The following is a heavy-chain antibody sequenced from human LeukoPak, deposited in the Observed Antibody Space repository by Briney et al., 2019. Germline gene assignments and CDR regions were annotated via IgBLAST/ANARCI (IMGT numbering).Heavy chain of an antibody. J-gene: IGHJ4*02. Sequence: GGSLRLSCAASGFTFSSYAMSWVRQAPGKGLEWVSATSGSGGSTYYADSVKGRFTISRDNSKNTLYLQMNSLRAEDTAVYYCARDGGVEAAGFFDYWGQGTLVTVSS. D-gene: IGHD2-8*02. CDR3: ARDGGVEAAGFFDY. V-gene: IGHV3-23*01. CDR2: TSGSGGST. CDR1: GFTFSSYA.